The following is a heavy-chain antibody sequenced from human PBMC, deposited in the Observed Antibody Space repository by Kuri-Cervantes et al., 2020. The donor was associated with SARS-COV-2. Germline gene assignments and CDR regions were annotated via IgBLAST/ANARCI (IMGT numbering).Heavy chain of an antibody. J-gene: IGHJ6*02. Sequence: KVSCKASGYNFTGYWIAWVRQMPGKGRGWMGLVYLGDSYTRYNPSFPGQVTISVDKSISTAYLQSGGLEASDTAIYYCATRRGMGFWGSCGMDVWGQGTTVTVSS. V-gene: IGHV5-51*01. CDR2: VYLGDSYT. CDR1: GYNFTGYW. CDR3: ATRRGMGFWGSCGMDV. D-gene: IGHD3-16*01.